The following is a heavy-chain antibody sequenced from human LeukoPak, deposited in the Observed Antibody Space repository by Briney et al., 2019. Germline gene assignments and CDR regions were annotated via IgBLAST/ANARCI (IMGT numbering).Heavy chain of an antibody. D-gene: IGHD2-15*01. J-gene: IGHJ3*02. V-gene: IGHV4-59*01. CDR2: IYYSGST. CDR1: GGSISSYY. CDR3: ARTRISHDAFDI. Sequence: PSETLSLTCTVSGGSISSYYWSWIRQPPGKGLEWIGYIYYSGSTNYNPSLKSRVTISVDTSKNQFSLKLSSVTAADTAVYYCARTRISHDAFDIWGQGTMVTVSS.